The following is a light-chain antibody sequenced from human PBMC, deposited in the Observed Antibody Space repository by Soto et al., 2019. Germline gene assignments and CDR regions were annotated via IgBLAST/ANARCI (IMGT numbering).Light chain of an antibody. J-gene: IGLJ1*01. CDR2: DVS. CDR1: SSDVGGYNY. CDR3: SSFTTSSTQV. V-gene: IGLV2-14*01. Sequence: QSVLTQPASVSGSPGQSITISCTGTSSDVGGYNYVSWYQQYPGKAPKLMIYDVSNRPSGVSNRFSGSKSGNTASLTISGLQAEDEADYYCSSFTTSSTQVFGTGTKLTAL.